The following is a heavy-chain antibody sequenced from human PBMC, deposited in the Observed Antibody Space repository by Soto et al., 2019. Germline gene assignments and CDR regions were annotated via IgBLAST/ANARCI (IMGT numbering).Heavy chain of an antibody. Sequence: SETLSLTCTVSGGSISSGDYYWSWIRQPPGKGLEWIGYIYYSGSTYYNPSLKSRVTISVDTSKNQFSLKLSSVTAADTAVYYCAYGDYVGNWFDPWGQGTLVTVSS. CDR3: AYGDYVGNWFDP. V-gene: IGHV4-30-4*01. CDR2: IYYSGST. J-gene: IGHJ5*02. CDR1: GGSISSGDYY. D-gene: IGHD4-17*01.